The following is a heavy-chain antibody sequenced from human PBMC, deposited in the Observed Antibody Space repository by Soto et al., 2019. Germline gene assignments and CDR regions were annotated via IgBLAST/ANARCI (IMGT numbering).Heavy chain of an antibody. CDR2: VYTGGIT. V-gene: IGHV3-66*01. D-gene: IGHD2-2*01. J-gene: IGHJ4*02. CDR3: ARVSCSSTSCYGFDY. Sequence: GGSLRLSCAVSGLTVSTNFMSWVRQAPGKGLEWVSVVYTGGITNYADSVKGRFTISRDNSKNTLYLQLNSLRAEDTAVYYCARVSCSSTSCYGFDYRGQGTQVTVSS. CDR1: GLTVSTNF.